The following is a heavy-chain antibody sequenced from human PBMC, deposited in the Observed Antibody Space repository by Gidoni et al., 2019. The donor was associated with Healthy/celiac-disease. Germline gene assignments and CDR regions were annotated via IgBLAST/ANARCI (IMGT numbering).Heavy chain of an antibody. Sequence: QVQLQQWGAGLLKPSATLSLTCSVYGGSFSGYYWSWIRQPPGKGLEWIGEINHSGSTTYNPSLKSRVTIAVDTSKNQFSLKLSSVTAADTAVYYCARGRGKVATTRKFDYWGQGTLVTVSS. V-gene: IGHV4-34*01. D-gene: IGHD5-12*01. CDR2: INHSGST. J-gene: IGHJ4*02. CDR1: GGSFSGYY. CDR3: ARGRGKVATTRKFDY.